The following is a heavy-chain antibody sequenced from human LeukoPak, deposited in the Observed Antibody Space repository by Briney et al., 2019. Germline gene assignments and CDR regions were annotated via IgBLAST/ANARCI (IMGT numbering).Heavy chain of an antibody. D-gene: IGHD5-24*01. Sequence: ASVKVSCKASGYTFTGYYMHWVRQAPGQGLEWMGRINPNSGGTNYAQKFQGRVTMTRDTSISTAYMELSRLRSDDTAVYYCAREVGGYKPTYHFDYWGQGTLVTVSS. CDR2: INPNSGGT. J-gene: IGHJ4*02. CDR3: AREVGGYKPTYHFDY. V-gene: IGHV1-2*06. CDR1: GYTFTGYY.